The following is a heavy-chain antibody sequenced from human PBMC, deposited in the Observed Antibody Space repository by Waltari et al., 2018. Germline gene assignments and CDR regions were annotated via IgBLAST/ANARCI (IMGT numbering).Heavy chain of an antibody. V-gene: IGHV4-38-2*01. CDR1: GYSIDRGYF. CDR2: IFHAGFT. Sequence: GLVKPSETLSLTCDVSGYSIDRGYFWGWVRQPPGKGLEWIGTIFHAGFTYYTPSLKGRVSMSVDTSKNQFSLNLSSVTAADTAVYYCARAPGVAAAAYFDYWGQG. J-gene: IGHJ4*02. D-gene: IGHD6-13*01. CDR3: ARAPGVAAAAYFDY.